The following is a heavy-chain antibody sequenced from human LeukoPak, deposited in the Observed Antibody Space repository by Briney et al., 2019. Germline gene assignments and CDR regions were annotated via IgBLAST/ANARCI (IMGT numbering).Heavy chain of an antibody. Sequence: GRSLRLSCAASGFTFSSYAMHWVRQAPGKGLEWVAVISSDGSNKYYADSVKGRFTISRDNSKNTLYLQMSSLRAEDTAVYYCARDMYDSSGYLFDYWGQGTLVTVSS. J-gene: IGHJ4*02. D-gene: IGHD3-22*01. CDR1: GFTFSSYA. V-gene: IGHV3-30-3*01. CDR2: ISSDGSNK. CDR3: ARDMYDSSGYLFDY.